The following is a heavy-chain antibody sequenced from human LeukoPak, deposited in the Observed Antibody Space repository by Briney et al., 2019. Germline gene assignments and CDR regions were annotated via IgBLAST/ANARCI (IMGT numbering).Heavy chain of an antibody. CDR3: AGVQQWLVGIYYFDY. J-gene: IGHJ4*02. CDR2: IYYSGST. Sequence: SETLSLTCTVSGGSISSYYWGWIRQPPGKGLEWIGSIYYSGSTYYNPSLKSRVTISVDTSKNQFSLKLSSVTAADTAVYYCAGVQQWLVGIYYFDYWGQGTLVTVSS. V-gene: IGHV4-39*07. D-gene: IGHD6-19*01. CDR1: GGSISSYY.